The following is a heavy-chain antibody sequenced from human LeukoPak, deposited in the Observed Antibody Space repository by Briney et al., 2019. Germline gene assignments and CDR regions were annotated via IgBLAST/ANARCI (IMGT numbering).Heavy chain of an antibody. V-gene: IGHV1-69*05. CDR2: IIPIFGTA. Sequence: SVKVSCKASGGTFSSYAISWVRQAPGQGLEWMGGIIPIFGTANYAQKFQGRVTITTDESTSTAYMELSSLRSEDTAVYYCARRSGRGYYFDYXGQGTLXTVSS. J-gene: IGHJ4*02. D-gene: IGHD6-19*01. CDR3: ARRSGRGYYFDY. CDR1: GGTFSSYA.